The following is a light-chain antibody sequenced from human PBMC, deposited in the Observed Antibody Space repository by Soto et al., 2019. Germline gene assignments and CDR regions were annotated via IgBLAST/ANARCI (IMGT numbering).Light chain of an antibody. V-gene: IGLV2-14*01. J-gene: IGLJ1*01. CDR2: EVS. CDR3: DSYTSSRASV. CDR1: SSDVGGYNY. Sequence: QSALTQPASVSGSPGQSITISCTGTSSDVGGYNYVSWYQQQAGKAPKLIIHEVSNRPSGVSNRFSGSKSGNTASLTISGLQAEDEADYYCDSYTSSRASVFGIGTQLTVL.